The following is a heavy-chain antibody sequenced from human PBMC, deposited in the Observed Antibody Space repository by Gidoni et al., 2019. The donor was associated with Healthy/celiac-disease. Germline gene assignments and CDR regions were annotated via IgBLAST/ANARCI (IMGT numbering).Heavy chain of an antibody. CDR2: ISGIGCST. CDR3: AKVLMVYAGYNWFDP. D-gene: IGHD2-8*01. V-gene: IGHV3-23*01. J-gene: IGHJ5*02. Sequence: EVQLLASGGGLVQPGGSLRLSCAASGFTFSSFAMSWVRQAPGKGLEGVAAISGIGCSTYYADSVKGRFTISRDNSKNTLYLQMNSLRAEDTAVYYCAKVLMVYAGYNWFDPWGQGTLVTVSS. CDR1: GFTFSSFA.